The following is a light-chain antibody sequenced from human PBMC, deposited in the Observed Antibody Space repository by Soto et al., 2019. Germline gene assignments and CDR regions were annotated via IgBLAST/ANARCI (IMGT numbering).Light chain of an antibody. Sequence: EIVMTQSPATLSVSPGDRATLSCRASQSVSSNLAWYQQKPGQAPRLLIYGASTRATGIPARFSGSGSGTAFTLTISSLQSEDFAVYYCQQYNNWPPWTFGQGTKVEIK. V-gene: IGKV3-15*01. CDR3: QQYNNWPPWT. J-gene: IGKJ1*01. CDR1: QSVSSN. CDR2: GAS.